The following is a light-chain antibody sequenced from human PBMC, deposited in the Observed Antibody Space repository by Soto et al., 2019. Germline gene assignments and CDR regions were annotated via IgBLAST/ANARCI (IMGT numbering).Light chain of an antibody. V-gene: IGKV1-27*01. J-gene: IGKJ1*01. CDR2: VAS. Sequence: DIQMTQSPSSVSASVGDRVTITCRASQGIGNFLAWYQQKPGKVPKLLIYVASTLQSGVPSRFSGSGTGTDFTLTINSLQPEDVATYYCQKYNIAPWTFGQGTKVELK. CDR1: QGIGNF. CDR3: QKYNIAPWT.